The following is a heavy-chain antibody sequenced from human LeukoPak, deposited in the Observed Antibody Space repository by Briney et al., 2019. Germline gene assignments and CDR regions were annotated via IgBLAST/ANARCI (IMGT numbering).Heavy chain of an antibody. CDR1: GGSTNTGTSY. Sequence: SETLSLTCTVSGGSTNTGTSYWDWIRQPPGRGLEWIGSMFYSGSRNYNPSLKSRVSISLDTSKNQFSLKLRSVTAADTAVYYCARDLCSSTSCYLPYFDYWGQGTLVTVSS. CDR3: ARDLCSSTSCYLPYFDY. J-gene: IGHJ4*02. D-gene: IGHD2-2*01. CDR2: MFYSGSR. V-gene: IGHV4-39*07.